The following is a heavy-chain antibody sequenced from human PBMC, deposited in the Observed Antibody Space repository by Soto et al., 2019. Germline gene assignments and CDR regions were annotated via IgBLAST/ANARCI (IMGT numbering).Heavy chain of an antibody. J-gene: IGHJ5*02. V-gene: IGHV3-9*01. CDR1: GFTFDDYA. CDR3: AKDINPNSPYGSGGGSWFDP. CDR2: ISWNSGSI. Sequence: EMQVVESGGGLVQPGRSLRLSCVTSGFTFDDYAMHWVRQAPGKGLEWVSSISWNSGSIGYADSVKGRFTISRDNAKNSLFLQMNSLRAEDTAFYYCAKDINPNSPYGSGGGSWFDPWGQGTLVTVSS. D-gene: IGHD3-10*01.